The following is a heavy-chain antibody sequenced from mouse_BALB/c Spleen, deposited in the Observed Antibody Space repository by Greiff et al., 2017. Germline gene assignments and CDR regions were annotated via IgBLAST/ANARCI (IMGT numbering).Heavy chain of an antibody. V-gene: IGHV1S137*01. CDR2: ISTYYGDA. CDR3: ARSDDGRSYDAMDY. D-gene: IGHD2-12*01. CDR1: GYTFTDYA. Sequence: QVHLQQSGAELVRPGVSVKISCKGSGYTFTDYAMHWVKQSHAKSLEWIGVISTYYGDASYNQKFKGKATMTVDKSSSTAYMELDSLTSEESSIDYCARSDDGRSYDAMDYWGQGTSVTVSS. J-gene: IGHJ4*01.